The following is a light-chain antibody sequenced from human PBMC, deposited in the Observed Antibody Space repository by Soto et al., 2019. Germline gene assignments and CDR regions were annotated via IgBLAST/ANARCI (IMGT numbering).Light chain of an antibody. CDR3: QSYDSSLSVV. Sequence: QSVLTQPPSVSGAPGQRVTISCTGSGSNIGAGYDVHWYQQLPGTAPKLLMYGNSNRPSGVPDRFSGSKSGTSASLAITKLQAEDEADYYCQSYDSSLSVVFGGGTKLTVL. CDR2: GNS. J-gene: IGLJ2*01. CDR1: GSNIGAGYD. V-gene: IGLV1-40*01.